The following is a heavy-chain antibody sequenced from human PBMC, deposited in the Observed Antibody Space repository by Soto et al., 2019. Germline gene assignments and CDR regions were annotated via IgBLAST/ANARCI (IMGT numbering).Heavy chain of an antibody. CDR2: IVVGSGNT. D-gene: IGHD6-19*01. J-gene: IGHJ4*02. V-gene: IGHV1-58*01. CDR3: AAVGRIAVAGDYFDY. Sequence: SVKVSCKASGSTFTSSAVQWVRQARGQRLEWIGWIVVGSGNTNYAQKFQERVTITRDMSTSTAYMELSSLRSEDTAVYYCAAVGRIAVAGDYFDYWGQGTLVTVSS. CDR1: GSTFTSSA.